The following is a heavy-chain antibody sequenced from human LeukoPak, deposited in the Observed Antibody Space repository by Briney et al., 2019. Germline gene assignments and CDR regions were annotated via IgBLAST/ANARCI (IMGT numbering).Heavy chain of an antibody. J-gene: IGHJ4*02. CDR2: IYPGDSDT. V-gene: IGHV5-51*01. CDR1: GYSFTSYW. D-gene: IGHD6-19*01. CDR3: ARHGDSSGWHLQTDY. Sequence: NPGGSLRLSCKGSGYSFTSYWIGWVRQMPGKGLEWMGIIYPGDSDTRYSPSFQGQVTITADKSISTAYLQWSSLKASDTAMYYCARHGDSSGWHLQTDYWGQGTLVTVSS.